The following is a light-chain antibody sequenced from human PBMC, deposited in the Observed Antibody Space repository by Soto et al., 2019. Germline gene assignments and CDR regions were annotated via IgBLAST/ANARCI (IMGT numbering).Light chain of an antibody. CDR3: SSYTSSSSDV. V-gene: IGLV2-14*01. Sequence: QSALTQPASVSGSPGPSITISCTGTSSDVGGYNYVSWYQQHPGKAPELMISDVSNRPSGVSNRFSGSKSGNTASLPNYGLHAEYEADYYCSSYTSSSSDVFGTGTKVTVL. J-gene: IGLJ1*01. CDR1: SSDVGGYNY. CDR2: DVS.